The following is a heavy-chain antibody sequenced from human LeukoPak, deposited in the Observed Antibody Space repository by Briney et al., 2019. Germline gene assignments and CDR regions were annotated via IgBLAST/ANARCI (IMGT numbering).Heavy chain of an antibody. Sequence: SVKVSCKASGGTFSSYAISWVRQAPGQGLEWMGGIIPIFGTANYAQKFQGRVTITADESTRTAYMEVSSLRSEDTAVYYCARDDMVRGVEGSGYNWFDPWGQGTLVTVSS. CDR1: GGTFSSYA. CDR3: ARDDMVRGVEGSGYNWFDP. V-gene: IGHV1-69*13. D-gene: IGHD3-10*01. J-gene: IGHJ5*02. CDR2: IIPIFGTA.